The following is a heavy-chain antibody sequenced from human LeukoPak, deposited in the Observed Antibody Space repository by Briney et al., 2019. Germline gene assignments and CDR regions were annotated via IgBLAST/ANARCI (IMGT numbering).Heavy chain of an antibody. Sequence: SLKVSCKASGGTLSSYAISWVRQAPGQGLEWMGRMTPILGIANYAQKFQGRVTITADKSTSTAYMELSSLRSEDTAVYYCARDIRYDSSGYYYEYYWGQGTLVTVSS. CDR3: ARDIRYDSSGYYYEYY. CDR1: GGTLSSYA. J-gene: IGHJ4*02. V-gene: IGHV1-69*04. D-gene: IGHD3-22*01. CDR2: MTPILGIA.